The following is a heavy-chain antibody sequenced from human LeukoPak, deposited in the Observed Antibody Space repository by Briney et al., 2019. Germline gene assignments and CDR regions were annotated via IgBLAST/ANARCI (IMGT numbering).Heavy chain of an antibody. Sequence: KPSETLSLTCAVYGGSFSGYYWSWIRQPPGKGLGWIGEINHSGSTNYNPSLKSRVTISVDTSKNQFSLKLSSVTAADTAIYYCARAGERGRNGYDDAFDIWGQGTVVTVSS. D-gene: IGHD6-13*01. CDR2: INHSGST. CDR1: GGSFSGYY. CDR3: ARAGERGRNGYDDAFDI. J-gene: IGHJ3*02. V-gene: IGHV4-34*01.